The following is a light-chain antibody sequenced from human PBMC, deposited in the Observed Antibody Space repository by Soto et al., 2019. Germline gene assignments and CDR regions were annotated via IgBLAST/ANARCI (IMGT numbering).Light chain of an antibody. CDR2: RAS. J-gene: IGKJ1*01. CDR1: QTVSSY. Sequence: SLATVSLSEGTRVPLSCRASQTVSSYLAWDQQKPGQAPRLLIYRASSRASGIPYRFSGSESGTDFTLTISRLQPEDVAPYYSPHSASSPRTSGQGTKVDIK. CDR3: PHSASSPRT. V-gene: IGKV3-20*01.